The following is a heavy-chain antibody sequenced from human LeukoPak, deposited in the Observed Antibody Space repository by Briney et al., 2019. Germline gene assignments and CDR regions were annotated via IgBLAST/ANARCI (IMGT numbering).Heavy chain of an antibody. D-gene: IGHD3-10*01. Sequence: GASVKVSCKASGYTFTSYGISWVRQAPGQGLEWMGWISANDGNTNYAQKLQGRVTMTTDTSTSTAYMELRSLRSDDTAVYYCAREALSITMVRGVIGGGAFDIWGQGTMVTVSS. CDR1: GYTFTSYG. CDR3: AREALSITMVRGVIGGGAFDI. J-gene: IGHJ3*02. CDR2: ISANDGNT. V-gene: IGHV1-18*01.